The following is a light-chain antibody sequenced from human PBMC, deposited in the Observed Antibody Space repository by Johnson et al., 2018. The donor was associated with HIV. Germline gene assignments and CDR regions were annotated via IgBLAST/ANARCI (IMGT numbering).Light chain of an antibody. CDR1: SSNIGNNY. CDR3: GTWDSSLSADV. CDR2: ENN. J-gene: IGLJ1*01. V-gene: IGLV1-51*02. Sequence: QSVLTQPPSVSAAPGQKVTISCSGSSSNIGNNYVSWYQQLPGTAPKLLIYENNKRPSGIPDRFSGSKSGTSATLGIPGLQPGDEADYYCGTWDSSLSADVFGTGTKVTVL.